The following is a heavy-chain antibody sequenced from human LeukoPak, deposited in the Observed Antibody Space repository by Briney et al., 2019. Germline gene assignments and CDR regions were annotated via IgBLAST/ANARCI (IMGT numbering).Heavy chain of an antibody. V-gene: IGHV3-23*01. CDR3: ARDRPNYYGSDGHYYRRDGDY. D-gene: IGHD3-22*01. J-gene: IGHJ4*02. CDR1: GFTFSIYA. Sequence: GGSLRLSCAASGFTFSIYAMSWVRQAPGKGLQWVSSITSRGESTWYVDSVKGRFTITRDNSVNTLYLQMHSLRAEDTAVYYCARDRPNYYGSDGHYYRRDGDYWGRGTLVSVSS. CDR2: ITSRGEST.